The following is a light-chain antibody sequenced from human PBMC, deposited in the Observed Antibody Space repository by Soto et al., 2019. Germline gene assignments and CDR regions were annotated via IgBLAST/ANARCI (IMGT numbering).Light chain of an antibody. CDR1: QSVRTY. V-gene: IGKV3-11*01. CDR3: QQSYSSPYT. CDR2: DAS. J-gene: IGKJ2*01. Sequence: EIVLTQSPVTLSLSPGERATLSCRASQSVRTYLAWYQVKPGQAPRLLIYDASRRASGVPARFSGSGSGTDFTLTISSLEPEDFATYYCQQSYSSPYTFGQGTKLEIK.